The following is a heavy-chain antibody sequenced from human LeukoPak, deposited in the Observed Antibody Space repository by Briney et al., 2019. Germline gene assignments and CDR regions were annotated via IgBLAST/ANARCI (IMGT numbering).Heavy chain of an antibody. V-gene: IGHV1-2*02. Sequence: ASVKVSCKASGYTFTGYYMHWVRQAPGQGLEWMGWINPNSGGTNYAQKFQGRVTMTRDTSISTAYMELSRLRSDDTAVYYCARSRELEYSSSLGAFDIWGQGTMVTVSS. CDR2: INPNSGGT. CDR1: GYTFTGYY. CDR3: ARSRELEYSSSLGAFDI. D-gene: IGHD6-6*01. J-gene: IGHJ3*02.